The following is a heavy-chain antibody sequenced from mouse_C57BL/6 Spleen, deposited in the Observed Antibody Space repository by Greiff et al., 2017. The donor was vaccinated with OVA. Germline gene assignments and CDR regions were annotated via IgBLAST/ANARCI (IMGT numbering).Heavy chain of an antibody. J-gene: IGHJ4*01. Sequence: QVQLQQPGAELVKPGASVKLSCKASGYTFTSYWMHWVKQRPGQGLEWIGMIHPNSGSTNYNEKFKSKATLTVDKSSSTAYMQLSSLTSEDSAVYYCAREGYSNYENYYAMDDWGQGASVTVSS. V-gene: IGHV1-64*01. D-gene: IGHD2-5*01. CDR3: AREGYSNYENYYAMDD. CDR1: GYTFTSYW. CDR2: IHPNSGST.